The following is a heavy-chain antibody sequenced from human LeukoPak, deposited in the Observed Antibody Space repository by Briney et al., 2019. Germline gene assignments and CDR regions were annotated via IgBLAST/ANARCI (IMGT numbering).Heavy chain of an antibody. D-gene: IGHD5-18*01. Sequence: ASVKVSCKASGGTFSSYAISWVRQAPGQGLEWMGRIIPIFGTANYAQKFQGRVTITTDESTSTAYMELSSLRSEDTAVYYCASELSVQLYHYYYMDVWGKGTTVTVSS. CDR1: GGTFSSYA. CDR3: ASELSVQLYHYYYMDV. J-gene: IGHJ6*03. CDR2: IIPIFGTA. V-gene: IGHV1-69*05.